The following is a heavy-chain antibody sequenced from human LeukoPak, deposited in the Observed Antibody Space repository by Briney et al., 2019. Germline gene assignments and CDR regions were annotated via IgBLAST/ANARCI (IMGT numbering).Heavy chain of an antibody. V-gene: IGHV3-48*03. Sequence: GGSLRLSCAASGFTFSSYEMNWVRQAPGKGLEWGSYISSSGSTIYYADSVKGRFTISRDNAKNSLYLQMNSLRAEDTAVYYCAREEPLWFGDVPANWFDPWGQGTLVTVSS. CDR3: AREEPLWFGDVPANWFDP. CDR1: GFTFSSYE. J-gene: IGHJ5*02. CDR2: ISSSGSTI. D-gene: IGHD3-10*01.